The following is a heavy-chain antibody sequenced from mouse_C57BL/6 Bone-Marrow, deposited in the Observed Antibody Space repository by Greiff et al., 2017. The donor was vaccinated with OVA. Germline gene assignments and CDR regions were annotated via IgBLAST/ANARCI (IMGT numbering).Heavy chain of an antibody. CDR1: GFTFSDYG. V-gene: IGHV5-17*01. D-gene: IGHD1-1*01. CDR3: ARGDYYGSSSWYFDV. Sequence: EVMLVESGGGLVKPGGSLKLSCAASGFTFSDYGMHWVRQAPEKGLEWVAYISSGSSTIYYADTVKGRFTISRDNAKNTLFLQMTSLRSEDTAMYYCARGDYYGSSSWYFDVWGTGTTVTVSS. J-gene: IGHJ1*03. CDR2: ISSGSSTI.